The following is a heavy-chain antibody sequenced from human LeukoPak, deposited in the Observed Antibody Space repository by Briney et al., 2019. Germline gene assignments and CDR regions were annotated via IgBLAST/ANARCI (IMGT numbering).Heavy chain of an antibody. CDR1: GYSISRGYY. CDR3: ARRSITIFGVVIKSLGTIDY. V-gene: IGHV4-38-2*01. CDR2: IYHSGSP. D-gene: IGHD3-3*01. J-gene: IGHJ4*02. Sequence: PSETLSLTCALSGYSISRGYYWGWIRQPPGKGLEWIGSIYHSGSPYYNPSLKSRVTISVDTSKNQFSLKLSSVTAADTAVYYCARRSITIFGVVIKSLGTIDYWGQGTLVTVSS.